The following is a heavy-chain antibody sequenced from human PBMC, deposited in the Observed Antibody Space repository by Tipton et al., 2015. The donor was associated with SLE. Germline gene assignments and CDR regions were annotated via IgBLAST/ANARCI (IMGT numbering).Heavy chain of an antibody. Sequence: TLSLTCTVSGGSITFYYWSWIRQSPGKGLEWIGYIHDSGTTNYNPTLKSRVTMSVATSKNQFSLRLSSVTAADTAVYYCARTRRGPMLGALGDAPDIWGQGTMITVSS. J-gene: IGHJ3*02. CDR3: ARTRRGPMLGALGDAPDI. CDR1: GGSITFYY. D-gene: IGHD1-26*01. V-gene: IGHV4-59*07. CDR2: IHDSGTT.